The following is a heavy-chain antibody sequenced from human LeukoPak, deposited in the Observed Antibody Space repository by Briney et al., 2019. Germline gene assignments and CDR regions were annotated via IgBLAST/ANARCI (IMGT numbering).Heavy chain of an antibody. CDR2: IYTSGST. Sequence: SETLSLTCTVSGGSISSYYWSWIRQPAGKGLEWIGRIYTSGSTNYNPSLKSRVTMSVDTSKNQFSLKLSSVTAADTAVYYCARAGSYSNYEKVTWFDPWGQGTLVTVSS. D-gene: IGHD4-11*01. V-gene: IGHV4-4*07. CDR3: ARAGSYSNYEKVTWFDP. J-gene: IGHJ5*02. CDR1: GGSISSYY.